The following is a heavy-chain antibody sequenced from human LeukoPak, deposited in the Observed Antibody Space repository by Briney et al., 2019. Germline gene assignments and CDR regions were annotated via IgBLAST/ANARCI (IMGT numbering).Heavy chain of an antibody. J-gene: IGHJ4*02. Sequence: ASVKVSCKASGYTFTGYYMHWVRQAPGQGLEWMGWINPNSGGTNYAQKFQGRVTMTEDTSTDTAYMELSSLRSEDTAVYYCAIGRGYSSSWYYRGVFDYWGQGTLVTVSS. D-gene: IGHD6-13*01. CDR2: INPNSGGT. CDR3: AIGRGYSSSWYYRGVFDY. V-gene: IGHV1-2*02. CDR1: GYTFTGYY.